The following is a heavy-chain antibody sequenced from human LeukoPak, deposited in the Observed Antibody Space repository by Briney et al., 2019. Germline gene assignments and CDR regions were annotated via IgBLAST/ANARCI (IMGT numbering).Heavy chain of an antibody. CDR2: INPSGGST. J-gene: IGHJ4*02. CDR3: ARDKILTGYYRLTRSYYFDY. D-gene: IGHD3-9*01. Sequence: ASVKVSCKASGYTFTSYYMHWVRQAPGQGLEWMGIINPSGGSTSYAQKFQGRVTMTRDMSTSTVYMELSSLRSEDTAVYYCARDKILTGYYRLTRSYYFDYWGQGTLVTVSS. CDR1: GYTFTSYY. V-gene: IGHV1-46*01.